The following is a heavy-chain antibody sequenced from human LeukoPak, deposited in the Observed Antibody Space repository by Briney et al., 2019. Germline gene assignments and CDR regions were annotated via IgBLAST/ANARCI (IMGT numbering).Heavy chain of an antibody. Sequence: GGSLRLSCAASGFTFNSYAMNWVRQAPGKGLEWVSAISGSGGSTYYADSVKGRFTISRDNSKNTLYLQMNSLRAEDTAVYYCARDSGEYYYDSSGTFDYWGQGTLVTVSS. J-gene: IGHJ4*02. CDR1: GFTFNSYA. D-gene: IGHD3-22*01. CDR2: ISGSGGST. CDR3: ARDSGEYYYDSSGTFDY. V-gene: IGHV3-23*01.